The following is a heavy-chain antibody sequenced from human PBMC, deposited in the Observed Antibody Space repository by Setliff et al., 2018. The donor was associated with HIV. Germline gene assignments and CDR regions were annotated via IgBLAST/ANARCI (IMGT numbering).Heavy chain of an antibody. CDR2: IYYTGRT. D-gene: IGHD3-10*01. J-gene: IGHJ4*02. CDR1: GGSISTYY. V-gene: IGHV4-59*01. CDR3: ARDTSGGY. Sequence: SSETLSLTCTVSGGSISTYYWSWIRQAPGRGLEWIGYIYYTGRTNYNPSLKSRVTMSLDSSKKQFSLKLSSVTAADTAVYYCARDTSGGYWGQGTLVTVSS.